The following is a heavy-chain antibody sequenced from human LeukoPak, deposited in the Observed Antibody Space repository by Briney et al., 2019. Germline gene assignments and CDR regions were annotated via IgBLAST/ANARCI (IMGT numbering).Heavy chain of an antibody. Sequence: KTSETLSLTCTVSGGSISSGGYYSNWIRQHPGKGLEWIGCIYDGGNTYYNPSLKSRVIISVDTSKNQFSLKLTSVTAADTAVYYCARNPPLRARFDYWGQGTLVTVSS. CDR2: IYDGGNT. V-gene: IGHV4-31*03. CDR3: ARNPPLRARFDY. CDR1: GGSISSGGYY. J-gene: IGHJ4*02.